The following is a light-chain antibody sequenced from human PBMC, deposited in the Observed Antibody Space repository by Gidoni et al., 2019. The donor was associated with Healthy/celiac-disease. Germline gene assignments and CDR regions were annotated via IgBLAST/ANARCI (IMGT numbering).Light chain of an antibody. V-gene: IGKV3-11*01. J-gene: IGKJ2*01. CDR3: QRRSNWPPYT. CDR2: GAS. CDR1: QSVSSY. Sequence: EFVFTQPPPTLSLFPGERATHTCRASQSVSSYLAWYQQKPGQAPRPLIYGASNRATGIPARFSGSGSGTDFTLTNSGLEPEDFAVYYCQRRSNWPPYTFGQGTKLEIK.